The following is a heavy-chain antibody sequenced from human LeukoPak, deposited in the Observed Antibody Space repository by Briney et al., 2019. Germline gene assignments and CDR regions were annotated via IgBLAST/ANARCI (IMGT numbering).Heavy chain of an antibody. Sequence: PGGSLRLSCAASGFTFSSFWMHWVRQAPGKGLVWVSRINTNGSSTDYADSVKGRFTISRDNAKNTLYLQTNSLRAEDTAVYYCARKGNAFDIWGQGTMVTVSS. V-gene: IGHV3-74*01. CDR2: INTNGSST. D-gene: IGHD3-10*01. J-gene: IGHJ3*02. CDR3: ARKGNAFDI. CDR1: GFTFSSFW.